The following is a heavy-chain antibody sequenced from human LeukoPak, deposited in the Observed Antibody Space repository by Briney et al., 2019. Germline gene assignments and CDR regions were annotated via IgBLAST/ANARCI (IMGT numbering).Heavy chain of an antibody. CDR2: INLSGGST. V-gene: IGHV1-46*01. CDR1: GYTFTNYY. J-gene: IGHJ5*02. Sequence: GASVKVSRKTSGYTFTNYYIHWVRQAPGQGLEWMGIINLSGGSTSYAQKFQGRVTMTRDTSTSTVYMELSSLRSDDTAVYYCARGRIVGETSWFDPWGQGTLVTVSS. CDR3: ARGRIVGETSWFDP. D-gene: IGHD1-26*01.